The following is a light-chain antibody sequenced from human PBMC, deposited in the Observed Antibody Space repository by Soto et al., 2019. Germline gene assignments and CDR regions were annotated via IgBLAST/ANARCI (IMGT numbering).Light chain of an antibody. CDR2: GPS. CDR3: RYYGATALN. CDR1: QSVHSSY. Sequence: VLTQSPGTLSLSPGERATLSCGASQSVHSSYIAWYQQKPGQAPRLLVYGPSYRAAGIPDRFSGGGSGTEFNLTISRLEPEDCAVYYCRYYGATALNFGGGTKVEI. V-gene: IGKV3-20*01. J-gene: IGKJ4*01.